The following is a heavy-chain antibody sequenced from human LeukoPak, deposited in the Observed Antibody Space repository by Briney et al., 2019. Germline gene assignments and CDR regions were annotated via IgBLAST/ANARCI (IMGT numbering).Heavy chain of an antibody. Sequence: QSGGSLRLSCAASGFTFISYSMNWVRQAPGKGLEWVSYISSSSSTIKYADSVKGRFTISRDNAKNSLYLQMNSLRDKDTAVYYCARDRYSSGWFGAFDIWGQGTLVTVSS. J-gene: IGHJ3*02. CDR2: ISSSSSTI. CDR3: ARDRYSSGWFGAFDI. CDR1: GFTFISYS. V-gene: IGHV3-48*02. D-gene: IGHD6-19*01.